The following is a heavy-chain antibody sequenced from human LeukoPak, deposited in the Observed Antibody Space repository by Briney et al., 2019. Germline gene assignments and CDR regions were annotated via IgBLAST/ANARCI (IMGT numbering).Heavy chain of an antibody. CDR3: AKSSSYYGSGSYYPSPFDY. CDR2: MSGSGGST. V-gene: IGHV3-23*01. D-gene: IGHD3-10*01. CDR1: GFTFSSYA. Sequence: GGSLRLSCAASGFTFSSYAMSWVRQAPGKGLEWVSAMSGSGGSTYYADSVKGRFTISRDNSKNTLYLQMNSLRAEDTAVYYCAKSSSYYGSGSYYPSPFDYWGQGTLVTVSS. J-gene: IGHJ4*02.